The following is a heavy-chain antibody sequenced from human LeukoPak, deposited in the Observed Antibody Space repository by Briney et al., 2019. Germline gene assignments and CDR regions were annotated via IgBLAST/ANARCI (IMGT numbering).Heavy chain of an antibody. Sequence: PSETLSLTCTVSGGSISSYYWSWIRQPPGKGLEWIGYIYYSGSTNYNPSLKSRVTISVDTSKNQFSLKLSCVTAADTAVYYCARTTVTTWGWFDPWGQGTLVTVSS. D-gene: IGHD4-17*01. CDR1: GGSISSYY. CDR2: IYYSGST. V-gene: IGHV4-59*01. J-gene: IGHJ5*02. CDR3: ARTTVTTWGWFDP.